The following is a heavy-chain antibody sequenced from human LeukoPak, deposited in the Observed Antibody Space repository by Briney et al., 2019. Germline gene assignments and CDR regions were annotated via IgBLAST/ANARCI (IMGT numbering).Heavy chain of an antibody. V-gene: IGHV4-31*03. CDR3: ARGGTSANFQH. Sequence: SQTLSLTCTVSGGSISSGGYYWSWIRQHPGKGLEWIGYTYYSGSTHYNPSLQSRVSISVDTSKNQFSLKLSSVTAADTAVYYCARGGTSANFQHWGQGTLLTVSS. CDR2: TYYSGST. CDR1: GGSISSGGYY. J-gene: IGHJ1*01.